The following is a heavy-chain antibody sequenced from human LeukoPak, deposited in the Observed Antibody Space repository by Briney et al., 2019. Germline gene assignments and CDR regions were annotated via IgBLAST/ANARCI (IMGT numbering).Heavy chain of an antibody. V-gene: IGHV4-34*01. CDR3: ARGSSTRERGFDY. CDR1: GGSFSGYY. D-gene: IGHD2-15*01. CDR2: INHSGST. Sequence: SETLSLTCAVYGGSFSGYYWSWIRQPPGKGLEWIGEINHSGSTNYNPSLKSRVTISVDTSKNQFSLKLSSVTAADTAVYYGARGSSTRERGFDYWGQGTLVTVSS. J-gene: IGHJ4*02.